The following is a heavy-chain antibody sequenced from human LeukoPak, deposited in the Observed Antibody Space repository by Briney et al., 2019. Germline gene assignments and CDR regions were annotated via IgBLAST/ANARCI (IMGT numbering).Heavy chain of an antibody. CDR1: GGSISSSSYY. V-gene: IGHV4-61*01. J-gene: IGHJ3*02. CDR2: IYYSGST. Sequence: SETLSLTCTVSGGSISSSSYYWGWIRQPPGKGLEWIGYIYYSGSTNYNPPLKSRVTISVDTSKNQFSLKMSSVTAADTAVYYCARDSPFEWDVFGGSFDIWGQGTVVTVSS. D-gene: IGHD3-16*01. CDR3: ARDSPFEWDVFGGSFDI.